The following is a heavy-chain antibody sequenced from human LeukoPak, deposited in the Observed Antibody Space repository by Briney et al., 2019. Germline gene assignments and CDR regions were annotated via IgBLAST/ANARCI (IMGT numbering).Heavy chain of an antibody. J-gene: IGHJ4*02. D-gene: IGHD2-2*01. CDR2: IGTDGSGI. CDR1: GFTFSRFW. CDR3: ASLAYCSPTSCSRTGTSY. Sequence: QSGGSLRLSCETSGFTFSRFWMHWVRQGPGTGLVWIARIGTDGSGIKYADSVRGRFTISRDNGKNTVYLQMDSLRAEDSAVYYCASLAYCSPTSCSRTGTSYWGQGTLVTVSS. V-gene: IGHV3-74*01.